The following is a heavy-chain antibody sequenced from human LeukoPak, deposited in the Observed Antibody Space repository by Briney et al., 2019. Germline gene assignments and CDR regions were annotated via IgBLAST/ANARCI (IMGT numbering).Heavy chain of an antibody. CDR2: IHTSSST. Sequence: NPSETLSLTCTVSGGSVGSGSYYWDWIRQTAGKGLEWIGRIHTSSSTKYSPSLKSRLTILIDTSSNQASLNLSSVTAADTAIYYCARHGQSSDYWGPGTVVTVSS. V-gene: IGHV4-61*02. J-gene: IGHJ4*02. CDR3: ARHGQSSDY. D-gene: IGHD3/OR15-3a*01. CDR1: GGSVGSGSYY.